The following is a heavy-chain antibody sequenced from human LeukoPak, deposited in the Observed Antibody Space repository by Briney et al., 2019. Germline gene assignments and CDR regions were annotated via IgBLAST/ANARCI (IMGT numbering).Heavy chain of an antibody. CDR2: ISSSSSYT. J-gene: IGHJ4*02. CDR1: GFTFSDYY. D-gene: IGHD6-19*01. CDR3: AKGGDSSARPFDY. V-gene: IGHV3-11*05. Sequence: GGSLRLSCAASGFTFSDYYMSWIRQAPGKGLEWVSYISSSSSYTNYADSVKGRFTISRDNSKNTLYLQMNSLRAEDTAVYYCAKGGDSSARPFDYWGQGTLVTVSS.